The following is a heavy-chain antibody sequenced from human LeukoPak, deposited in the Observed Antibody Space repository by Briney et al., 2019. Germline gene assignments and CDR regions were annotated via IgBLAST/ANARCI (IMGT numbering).Heavy chain of an antibody. J-gene: IGHJ4*02. CDR3: AKQCMVRGVISYFFDS. D-gene: IGHD3-10*01. CDR2: ISYTGSNK. CDR1: GFTFSSYG. V-gene: IGHV3-30*18. Sequence: GGSLRLSCTASGFTFSSYGMHWVRQAPGKGLEWVAVISYTGSNKYYADSVKGRFTISRDNSKSTVYLQMNSLRAEDSAVYYCAKQCMVRGVISYFFDSRGQGALVTVSS.